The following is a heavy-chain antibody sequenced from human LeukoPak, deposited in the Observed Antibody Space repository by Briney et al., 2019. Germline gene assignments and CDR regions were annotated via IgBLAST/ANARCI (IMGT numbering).Heavy chain of an antibody. CDR1: GFTFSSYW. V-gene: IGHV3-74*01. CDR2: INSDGSST. D-gene: IGHD1/OR15-1a*01. Sequence: GGSLRLSCAASGFTFSSYWMHWVRQAPGKGLVWVSRINSDGSSTSYADSVKGRFTISRDNAKNTLYLQMNSLRVEDTAVYYCARGPVNWNIDYWGQGTLVTVSS. J-gene: IGHJ4*02. CDR3: ARGPVNWNIDY.